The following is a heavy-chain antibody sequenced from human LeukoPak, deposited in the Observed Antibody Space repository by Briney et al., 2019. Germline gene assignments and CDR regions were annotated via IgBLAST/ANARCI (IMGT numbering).Heavy chain of an antibody. Sequence: SETLSLTCTVSAVSISSSNSYWGWIRQPPGKGLEWIGSIYYSGNTYYNASLKSQVSISIDTSKNQFSLRLTSVTAADTAVYYCARQTGSGLFILPGGQGTLVTVSS. D-gene: IGHD3/OR15-3a*01. CDR3: ARQTGSGLFILP. J-gene: IGHJ4*02. CDR1: AVSISSSNSY. V-gene: IGHV4-39*01. CDR2: IYYSGNT.